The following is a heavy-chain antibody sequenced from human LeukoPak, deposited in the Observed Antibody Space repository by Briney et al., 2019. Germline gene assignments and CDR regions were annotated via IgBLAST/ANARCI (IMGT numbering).Heavy chain of an antibody. CDR1: GFTFSSYW. CDR2: INQDGNDK. J-gene: IGHJ4*02. V-gene: IGHV3-7*01. CDR3: ASRIVGTPDYLDY. D-gene: IGHD1-26*01. Sequence: GGSLRLSCAASGFTFSSYWMSWVRQAPGKGLEWVANINQDGNDKYYVDSVKGRFTISRDNAENSLYLQMSSLRVEDTAVYYCASRIVGTPDYLDYWGQGTLVTVSS.